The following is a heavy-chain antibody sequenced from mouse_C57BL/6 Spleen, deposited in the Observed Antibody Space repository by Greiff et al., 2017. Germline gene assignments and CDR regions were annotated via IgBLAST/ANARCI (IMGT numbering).Heavy chain of an antibody. V-gene: IGHV1-55*01. J-gene: IGHJ4*01. CDR3: ARDDYGSFYAMDD. D-gene: IGHD1-1*01. Sequence: VQLQQPGAELVKPGASVKMSCKASGYTFTGYWITWVKQRPGQGLEWIGDIYPGSGSTNYTEKFKSKATLTVDTSSSTAYMQLSSLTSEDSAVYYCARDDYGSFYAMDDWGKGTSVTVSS. CDR2: IYPGSGST. CDR1: GYTFTGYW.